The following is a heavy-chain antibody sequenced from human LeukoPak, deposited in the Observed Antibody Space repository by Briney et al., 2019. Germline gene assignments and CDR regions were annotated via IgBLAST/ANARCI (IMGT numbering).Heavy chain of an antibody. Sequence: ASVKVSCKASGYTFTGYYMHWVRQAPGQGLEWMGWINPNSGGTNYAQKFQGRVTMTRDTSISTAYMELSRLRSDDTAVYYCARVSLFFGVVPFDYWGQGTLVTVPS. J-gene: IGHJ4*02. CDR1: GYTFTGYY. CDR3: ARVSLFFGVVPFDY. V-gene: IGHV1-2*02. D-gene: IGHD3-3*01. CDR2: INPNSGGT.